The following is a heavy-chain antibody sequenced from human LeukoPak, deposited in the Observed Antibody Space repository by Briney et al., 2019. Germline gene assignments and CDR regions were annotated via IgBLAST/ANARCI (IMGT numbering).Heavy chain of an antibody. D-gene: IGHD3-16*02. CDR1: GYSISSGYY. CDR3: AREPGDYVWGSYPPGY. V-gene: IGHV4-38-2*02. Sequence: PSETLSLTCTVSGYSISSGYYWGWIRQPPGKGLEWIGSIYHSGSTYYNPSLKSRVTISVDTSKNQFSLKLSSVTAADTAVYYCAREPGDYVWGSYPPGYWGQGTLVTVSS. J-gene: IGHJ4*02. CDR2: IYHSGST.